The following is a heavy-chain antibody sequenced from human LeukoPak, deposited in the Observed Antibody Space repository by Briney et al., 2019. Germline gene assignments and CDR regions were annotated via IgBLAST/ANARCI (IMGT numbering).Heavy chain of an antibody. J-gene: IGHJ4*02. CDR2: INPNSGGT. Sequence: ASVKVSCKASGYTFTGYYMHWVRQAPGQGLEWMGWINPNSGGTNYAQKFQGRVTMTRDTSISTAYMELSRLRSDDTAVYYCAREPPESYYFDNWGQGTLVTVSS. CDR3: AREPPESYYFDN. CDR1: GYTFTGYY. V-gene: IGHV1-2*02.